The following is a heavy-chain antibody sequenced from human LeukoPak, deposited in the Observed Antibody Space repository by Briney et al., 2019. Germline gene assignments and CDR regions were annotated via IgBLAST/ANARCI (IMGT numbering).Heavy chain of an antibody. V-gene: IGHV3-23*01. Sequence: GGSLRLSCAASGFTFSSYAMSWVRQAPGKGLEWVSAISGSGGSTYYADSVKGRFTISRDNSKNTLYLQMNSLRAEDTAVYYCAKSSNLGSILVVVPAAIWDHFDYWGQGTLVTVSS. CDR3: AKSSNLGSILVVVPAAIWDHFDY. CDR2: ISGSGGST. J-gene: IGHJ4*02. D-gene: IGHD2-2*02. CDR1: GFTFSSYA.